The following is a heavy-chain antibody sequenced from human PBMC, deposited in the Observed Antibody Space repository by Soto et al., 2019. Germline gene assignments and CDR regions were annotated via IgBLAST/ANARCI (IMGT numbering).Heavy chain of an antibody. CDR1: GGSISSYY. V-gene: IGHV4-59*01. CDR2: IYYSGST. CDR3: ARGGGWTVTTIFYYFDD. Sequence: SETLSLTCTVSGGSISSYYWSWIRQPPGKGLEWIGYIYYSGSTNYNPSLKSRVTISVDTSKNQFSLKLSSVTAADTAVYYCARGGGWTVTTIFYYFDDWGQGTRVTVAS. J-gene: IGHJ4*02. D-gene: IGHD4-4*01.